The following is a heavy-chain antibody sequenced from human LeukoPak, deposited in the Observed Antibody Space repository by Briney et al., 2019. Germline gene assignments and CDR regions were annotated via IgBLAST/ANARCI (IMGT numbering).Heavy chain of an antibody. CDR3: AKGRSSSWYYFDY. J-gene: IGHJ4*02. V-gene: IGHV3-9*01. CDR1: GFTFDDYA. Sequence: PGGSLRLSCAASGFTFDDYAMHWVRQAPGKGLEWVSGISWNSGSIGYADSVKGRFTISRDNAKNSLYLQMNSLRAKDTALYYCAKGRSSSWYYFDYWGQGTLVTVSS. CDR2: ISWNSGSI. D-gene: IGHD6-13*01.